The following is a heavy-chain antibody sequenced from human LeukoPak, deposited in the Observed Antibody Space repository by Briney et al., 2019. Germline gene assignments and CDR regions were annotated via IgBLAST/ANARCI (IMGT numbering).Heavy chain of an antibody. CDR3: AVKAGYSSSRYYPPTYYFES. CDR1: GGSFSGYY. V-gene: IGHV4-34*01. Sequence: PSETLSLTCGVHGGSFSGYYWTWIRQPPGKGLEWIGEMRHSGGTNYSPSLKSRVTILVDTSKKEFSLKLKSVTAADTAVYYCAVKAGYSSSRYYPPTYYFESWGQGTLVTVSS. J-gene: IGHJ4*02. CDR2: MRHSGGT. D-gene: IGHD6-13*01.